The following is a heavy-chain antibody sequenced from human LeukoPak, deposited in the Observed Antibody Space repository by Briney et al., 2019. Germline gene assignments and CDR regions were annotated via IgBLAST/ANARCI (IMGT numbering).Heavy chain of an antibody. V-gene: IGHV3-21*01. D-gene: IGHD3-16*02. J-gene: IGHJ4*02. Sequence: PGGSLRLSCAASGFTFSSHSINWVRQAPGKGLEWVSSISSSSSYIYYADSVKGRFTISRDNAKNSLYLQMNSLRAEDTAVYYCARTYDYVWGSYHGLDYWGQGTLVTVSS. CDR1: GFTFSSHS. CDR2: ISSSSSYI. CDR3: ARTYDYVWGSYHGLDY.